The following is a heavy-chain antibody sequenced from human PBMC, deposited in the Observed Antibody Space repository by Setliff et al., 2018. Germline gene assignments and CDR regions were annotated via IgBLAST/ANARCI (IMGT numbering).Heavy chain of an antibody. J-gene: IGHJ6*03. CDR3: ARDRNDNYESSGYYYAGGYMDV. V-gene: IGHV1-2*02. D-gene: IGHD3-22*01. CDR1: GYIFAGYY. CDR2: INPISGGA. Sequence: GASVKVSCKASGYIFAGYYMHWVRQTPGQGLEWMGWINPISGGANYAQKFQGRVTLTRDTSTSTVFMELSSLRSEDTAVYYCARDRNDNYESSGYYYAGGYMDVWGKGTTVTVSS.